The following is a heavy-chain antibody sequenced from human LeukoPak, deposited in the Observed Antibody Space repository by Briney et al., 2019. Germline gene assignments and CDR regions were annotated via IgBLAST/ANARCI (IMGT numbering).Heavy chain of an antibody. CDR2: IQYDGISK. Sequence: GGSLRLSCAASGLIFSNYGMHWVRQAPGKGLEWVTFIQYDGISKYYADSVKGRFTISRDNSKNTLYLQMSSLRPEDTTVYYCVEEAGSVAGRFDHWGQGNMVTVSS. V-gene: IGHV3-30*02. D-gene: IGHD6-19*01. CDR3: VEEAGSVAGRFDH. J-gene: IGHJ4*02. CDR1: GLIFSNYG.